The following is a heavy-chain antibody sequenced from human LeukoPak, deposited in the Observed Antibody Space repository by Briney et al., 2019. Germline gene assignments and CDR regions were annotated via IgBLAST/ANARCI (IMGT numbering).Heavy chain of an antibody. CDR1: GGSFSGYY. CDR3: AGVTVATGEY. V-gene: IGHV4-34*01. Sequence: SESLSLTCAVSGGSFSGYYWSWIRQPPGKGLEWIGEINHRRNTNYNPSLKSRVTISVDTTKNQFSLKLSSVTAADTAVYYCAGVTVATGEYWGQGTLVTVSS. D-gene: IGHD5-12*01. CDR2: INHRRNT. J-gene: IGHJ4*02.